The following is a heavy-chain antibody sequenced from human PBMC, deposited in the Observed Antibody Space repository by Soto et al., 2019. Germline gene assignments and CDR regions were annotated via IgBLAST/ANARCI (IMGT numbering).Heavy chain of an antibody. CDR1: GGTFSSYA. J-gene: IGHJ4*02. Sequence: SVEVSCKXSGGTFSSYAISWVRQAPGQGLEWMGGIIPIFGTANYAQKFQGRVTITADESTSTAYMELSSLRSEDTAVYYCASGGMTTHDYWGQGTLVTVSS. CDR3: ASGGMTTHDY. D-gene: IGHD4-17*01. V-gene: IGHV1-69*13. CDR2: IIPIFGTA.